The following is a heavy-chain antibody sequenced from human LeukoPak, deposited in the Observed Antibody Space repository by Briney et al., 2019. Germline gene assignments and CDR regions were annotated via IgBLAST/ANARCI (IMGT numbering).Heavy chain of an antibody. J-gene: IGHJ4*02. CDR2: ISAYNGNT. V-gene: IGHV1-18*01. D-gene: IGHD3-10*01. CDR1: GYTFTSYG. CDR3: ARGRDTMVRGVMVPFDY. Sequence: ASVKVSCKASGYTFTSYGISWVRQAPGQGLEWMGWISAYNGNTNYAQKLQGRVTMTTDTSTSTAYMELRSLRSDDTAVYYCARGRDTMVRGVMVPFDYWGQGTLVTVSS.